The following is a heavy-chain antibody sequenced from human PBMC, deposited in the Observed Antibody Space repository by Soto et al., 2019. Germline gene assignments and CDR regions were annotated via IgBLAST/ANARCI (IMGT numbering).Heavy chain of an antibody. J-gene: IGHJ4*02. Sequence: QVQLQQWGAGLLKPSETLSLTCAVYGGSFSGYYWSWIREPPGKGLEWIGEINHSGSTNYNPSLKGRVTIAVDPSKNPFSLKLSSVTAADTAVYYCARGVPRGLRLGGFDYWGQGTPVTVSS. D-gene: IGHD5-12*01. V-gene: IGHV4-34*01. CDR1: GGSFSGYY. CDR2: INHSGST. CDR3: ARGVPRGLRLGGFDY.